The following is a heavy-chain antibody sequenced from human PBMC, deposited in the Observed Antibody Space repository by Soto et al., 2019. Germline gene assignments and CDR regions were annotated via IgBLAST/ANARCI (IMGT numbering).Heavy chain of an antibody. V-gene: IGHV4-61*01. CDR1: CGSVSSSSYY. CDR3: ARSSFPPLAARRTFLWFDP. CDR2: IYYSGST. J-gene: IGHJ5*02. Sequence: SETLCLTCTFSCGSVSSSSYYWSWIRRPPAKGLEWIGYIYYSGSTNYIPSLKSRVTIPVDKSKNQFSMKLSSVTAADTAVYYCARSSFPPLAARRTFLWFDPWGQGTLVTVSS. D-gene: IGHD6-6*01.